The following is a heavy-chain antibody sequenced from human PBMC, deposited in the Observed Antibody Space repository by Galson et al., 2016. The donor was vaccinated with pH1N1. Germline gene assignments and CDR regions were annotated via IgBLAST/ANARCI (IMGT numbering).Heavy chain of an antibody. J-gene: IGHJ3*02. CDR3: ASNQRFLEQDAFDI. CDR1: GFTFNSYG. D-gene: IGHD3-3*01. Sequence: SLRLSCAASGFTFNSYGMHWVRQGPGKGLEWVAFVHYDGNNKYYADSVKGRFTVSRDNSKNTLYLQMNSLRAEDTAHYYCASNQRFLEQDAFDIWSLGTRVTVSS. CDR2: VHYDGNNK. V-gene: IGHV3-30*02.